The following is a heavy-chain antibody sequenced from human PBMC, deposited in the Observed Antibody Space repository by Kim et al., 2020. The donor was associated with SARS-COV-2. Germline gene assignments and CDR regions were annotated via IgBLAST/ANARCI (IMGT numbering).Heavy chain of an antibody. Sequence: TKYAQRVQGRVTMTTDTSTSTAYMELRGLRSDDSAICYCARGAYGDVSFDYWGQGTLITVSS. D-gene: IGHD4-17*01. J-gene: IGHJ4*02. CDR3: ARGAYGDVSFDY. V-gene: IGHV1-18*01. CDR2: T.